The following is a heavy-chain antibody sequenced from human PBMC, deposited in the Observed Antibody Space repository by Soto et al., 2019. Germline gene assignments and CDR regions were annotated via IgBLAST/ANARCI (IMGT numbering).Heavy chain of an antibody. Sequence: PPGKGLEWLGSIYYRWSTYYNPALKSRVTISVDTSQNQLSLKLSSLTAADTAGYYCARRCFFRAGGGIRDCSTVSAFLLNGSSDL. CDR2: IYYRWST. J-gene: IGHJ2*01. D-gene: IGHD3-3*01. V-gene: IGHV4-39*01. CDR3: ARRCFFRAGGGIRDCSTVSAFLLNGSSDL.